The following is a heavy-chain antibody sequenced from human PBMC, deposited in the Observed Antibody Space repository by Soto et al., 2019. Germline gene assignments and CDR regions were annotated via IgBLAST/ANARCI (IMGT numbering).Heavy chain of an antibody. D-gene: IGHD1-1*01. Sequence: PGGSLRLSCEASGFTFINYAMSWVRHSPGKGLEWVSSISDTGGDSYYADSMDGRFTVSRDNSKNTLYLQINSLRAEDTAIYYCVRDLYRSATMPCLDHWGQGALVTVSS. CDR2: ISDTGGDS. V-gene: IGHV3-23*01. CDR3: VRDLYRSATMPCLDH. CDR1: GFTFINYA. J-gene: IGHJ4*02.